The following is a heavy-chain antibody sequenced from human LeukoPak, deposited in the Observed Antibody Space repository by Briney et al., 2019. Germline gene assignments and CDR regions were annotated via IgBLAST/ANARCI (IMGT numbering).Heavy chain of an antibody. CDR1: GFTFSSYS. J-gene: IGHJ3*02. Sequence: GGSLRLSCAASGFTFSSYSMNWVRQAPGKGLEWVSSISSSSSYIYYADSVKGRFTISRDNAKNSLYLQMNSLRAEDTAVYYCARDTISGSTPYYDFWSGYRPHDAFDIWGQGTMVTVS. CDR3: ARDTISGSTPYYDFWSGYRPHDAFDI. CDR2: ISSSSSYI. D-gene: IGHD3-3*01. V-gene: IGHV3-21*01.